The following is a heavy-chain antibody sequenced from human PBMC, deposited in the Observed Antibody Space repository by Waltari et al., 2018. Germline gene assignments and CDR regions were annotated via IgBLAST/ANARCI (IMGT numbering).Heavy chain of an antibody. V-gene: IGHV4-30-4*01. Sequence: QVQLQESGPRLVKPSQTLSLTCTVSGASISSGGHYWSWIRHHPGKGLEWIWHIYHSGNTYYNPSLEGRATRSVDRSENQFSLNLTSVTAADTALYYCARVDGRAAPFDNWGRGSQVTVSS. CDR1: GASISSGGHY. J-gene: IGHJ4*02. CDR2: IYHSGNT. D-gene: IGHD6-25*01. CDR3: ARVDGRAAPFDN.